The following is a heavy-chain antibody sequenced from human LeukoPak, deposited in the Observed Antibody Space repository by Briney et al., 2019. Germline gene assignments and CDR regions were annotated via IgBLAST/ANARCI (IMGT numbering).Heavy chain of an antibody. D-gene: IGHD3-10*01. J-gene: IGHJ5*02. V-gene: IGHV4-30-4*01. CDR3: ARWYYYGSGPYNWFDP. Sequence: PSETLSLTCTVSGGSISSYYWSWIRQPPGKGLEWIGYISYSGSTYYNPSLKGPVTISVDTSKNQFSLKLSSVTAADTAVYYCARWYYYGSGPYNWFDPWGQGTLVTVSS. CDR2: ISYSGST. CDR1: GGSISSYY.